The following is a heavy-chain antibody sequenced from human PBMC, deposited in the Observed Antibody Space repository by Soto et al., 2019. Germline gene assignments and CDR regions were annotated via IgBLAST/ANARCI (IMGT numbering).Heavy chain of an antibody. Sequence: QVQLVQSGAEVQKPGASVKISCKASGYTFINFFIHWVRQAPGQGLEWVGIINPSGGATTYPQKYQGRVTLTRDTSPSTVYMDVRSLRFDDTAVYYCARSHCSGGSCYLAAFDIWGQGTMVTVSS. V-gene: IGHV1-46*01. CDR2: INPSGGAT. D-gene: IGHD2-15*01. CDR1: GYTFINFF. CDR3: ARSHCSGGSCYLAAFDI. J-gene: IGHJ3*02.